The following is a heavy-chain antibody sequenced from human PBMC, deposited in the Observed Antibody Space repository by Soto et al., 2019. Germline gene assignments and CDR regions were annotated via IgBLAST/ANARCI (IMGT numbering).Heavy chain of an antibody. Sequence: QLQLQESGSGLVKPSQTRSLTCAVSGGSVSSGGYSWIWIRQPPGKGLEWIGYIYHSGSTYYNPSLKSRVTISVDRSKNQFSLKLSSVTAADTAVYYCARYSIAARRGIDYWGQGTLVTVSS. CDR2: IYHSGST. CDR3: ARYSIAARRGIDY. J-gene: IGHJ4*02. D-gene: IGHD6-6*01. CDR1: GGSVSSGGYS. V-gene: IGHV4-30-2*01.